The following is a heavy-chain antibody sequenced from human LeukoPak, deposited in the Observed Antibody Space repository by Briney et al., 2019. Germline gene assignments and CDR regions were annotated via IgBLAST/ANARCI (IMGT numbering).Heavy chain of an antibody. Sequence: SETLSLTCTVSGGSISSYYWSWIRQPPGKGLEWIGYLYYSGSTNYNPSLKSRVTISVDTSKNQFSLKLSSVTAADTAVYYCARVTYSSSWYWFDPWGQGTLVTVSS. CDR3: ARVTYSSSWYWFDP. CDR1: GGSISSYY. J-gene: IGHJ5*02. V-gene: IGHV4-59*01. CDR2: LYYSGST. D-gene: IGHD6-13*01.